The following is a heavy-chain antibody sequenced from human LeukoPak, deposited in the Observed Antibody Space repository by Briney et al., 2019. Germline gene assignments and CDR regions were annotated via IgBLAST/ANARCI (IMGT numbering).Heavy chain of an antibody. CDR2: ISGGGGGT. CDR3: AKVDGGSYYSSD. Sequence: GGSLRLSCAASGFTFSSYAMTWFRQAPGKGLEWVSSISGGGGGTYYAEAVRGRFTISRDNSKNTLFLQMNSLRAEDTAVYYCAKVDGGSYYSSDWGQGTLVTVSS. D-gene: IGHD1-26*01. CDR1: GFTFSSYA. V-gene: IGHV3-23*01. J-gene: IGHJ4*02.